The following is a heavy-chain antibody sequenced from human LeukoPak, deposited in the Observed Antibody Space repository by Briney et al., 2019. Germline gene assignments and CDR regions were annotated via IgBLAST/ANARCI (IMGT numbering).Heavy chain of an antibody. CDR3: SKDINSHCRGDCSDY. Sequence: GGSPRLSCAASGFTFSKHGMHWVRQAPGKGLEWVAFIRNDGSNRYYVDSVKGRFTISRDNSKNTVDLQMNSLRAEDTAIYYCSKDINSHCRGDCSDYWGQGTLVIVSS. D-gene: IGHD2-15*01. CDR2: IRNDGSNR. V-gene: IGHV3-30*02. J-gene: IGHJ4*02. CDR1: GFTFSKHG.